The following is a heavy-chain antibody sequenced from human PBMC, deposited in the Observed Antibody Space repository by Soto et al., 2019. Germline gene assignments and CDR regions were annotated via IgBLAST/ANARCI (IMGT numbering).Heavy chain of an antibody. CDR3: ARDLGYYDSSGYFDY. Sequence: QVQLVESGGGLVKPGGSLRLSCAASGFTFSDSYMSWIRQAPGKGLEWVSYISSSGDIMYYADSVKGRFTISRDNAKDSLYLQMTSLRAEDTAVYYCARDLGYYDSSGYFDYWGQGTLVTVSS. J-gene: IGHJ4*02. CDR2: ISSSGDIM. D-gene: IGHD3-22*01. CDR1: GFTFSDSY. V-gene: IGHV3-11*01.